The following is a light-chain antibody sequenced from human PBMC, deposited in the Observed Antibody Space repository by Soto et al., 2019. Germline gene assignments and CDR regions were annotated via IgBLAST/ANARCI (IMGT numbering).Light chain of an antibody. Sequence: DIQMTQSASSLSASVGDRVTITCRASQSISSYLNWFQQKPGKAPKLLINAASSLQSGVPSRFSGSGSGTDFTLTISSLQPEDFATYYCQQSYSTPRGLTFGQGTRLEIK. CDR3: QQSYSTPRGLT. J-gene: IGKJ5*01. CDR2: AAS. V-gene: IGKV1-39*01. CDR1: QSISSY.